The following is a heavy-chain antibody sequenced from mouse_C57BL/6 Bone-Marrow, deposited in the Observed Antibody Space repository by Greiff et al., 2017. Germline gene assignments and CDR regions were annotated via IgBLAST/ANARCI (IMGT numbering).Heavy chain of an antibody. CDR1: GYTFTDYY. CDR3: ARETAQALFLYAMDY. V-gene: IGHV1-26*01. CDR2: INPNNGGT. D-gene: IGHD3-2*02. Sequence: EVQLQQSGPELVKPGASVRISCKASGYTFTDYYMNWVKQSHGKSLEWIGDINPNNGGTSYNQKFKGKATLTVDKSSSTAYMELRSLTSEDSAVYYCARETAQALFLYAMDYWGQGTSVTVSS. J-gene: IGHJ4*01.